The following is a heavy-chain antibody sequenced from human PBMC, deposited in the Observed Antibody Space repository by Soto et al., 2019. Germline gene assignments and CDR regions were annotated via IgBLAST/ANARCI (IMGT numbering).Heavy chain of an antibody. CDR1: GVSISSGNW. CDR3: ARLVYDTRLNYMYFDF. Sequence: TLSLTCAVSGVSISSGNWCTWVRQTPQRGLEYIGEIFHDGTANYYPSFERRVAISVDTSKNQFSLKLTSVTAADTAIYFCARLVYDTRLNYMYFDFWGQGALVTVSS. D-gene: IGHD3-10*01. J-gene: IGHJ4*02. V-gene: IGHV4-4*01. CDR2: IFHDGTA.